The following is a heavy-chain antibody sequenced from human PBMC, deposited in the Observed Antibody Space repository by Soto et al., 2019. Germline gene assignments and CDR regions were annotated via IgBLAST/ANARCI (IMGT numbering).Heavy chain of an antibody. V-gene: IGHV3-30-3*01. CDR1: GFTFSSYA. J-gene: IGHJ4*02. Sequence: QVQLVESGGGVVQPGRSLRLSCAASGFTFSSYAMHWVRQAPGKGLEWVAVISYDGSNKYYADSVKGRFTISRDNSKNTLYLQMNSLRAEDTAVYYCARARWLQSSNDYWGQGTLVTVSS. D-gene: IGHD5-12*01. CDR3: ARARWLQSSNDY. CDR2: ISYDGSNK.